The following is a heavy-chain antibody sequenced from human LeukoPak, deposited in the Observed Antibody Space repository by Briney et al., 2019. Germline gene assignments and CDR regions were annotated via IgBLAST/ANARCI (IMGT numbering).Heavy chain of an antibody. CDR2: IRYDGSNK. J-gene: IGHJ4*02. V-gene: IGHV3-30*02. D-gene: IGHD2-8*01. Sequence: GGSLRLSCAASGFTFSSYGMHWVRQAPGKGLEWVAFIRYDGSNKYYADSVKGRFTISRDSSKNTLYLQMSSLRADDTAVYYCARDIDWGYAWNYWGQGTLVIVSS. CDR1: GFTFSSYG. CDR3: ARDIDWGYAWNY.